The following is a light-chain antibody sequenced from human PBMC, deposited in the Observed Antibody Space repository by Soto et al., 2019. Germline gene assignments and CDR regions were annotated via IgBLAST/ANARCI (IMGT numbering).Light chain of an antibody. Sequence: EIVLTQSPGSLSLSPGERATLSCRASQSVSTTFFAWYQQRPGQAPRLLMYGASSRATGIPERFSGGGSGEDFTLTISRLEPEDFAGYYCQQIDSSVTFGQATKVEIK. V-gene: IGKV3-20*01. J-gene: IGKJ1*01. CDR2: GAS. CDR1: QSVSTTF. CDR3: QQIDSSVT.